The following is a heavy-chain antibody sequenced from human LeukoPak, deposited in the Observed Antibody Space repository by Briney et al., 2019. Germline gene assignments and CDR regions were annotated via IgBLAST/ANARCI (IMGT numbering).Heavy chain of an antibody. J-gene: IGHJ3*02. CDR3: ARARARGVDAFDI. CDR1: GYSFIDYY. D-gene: IGHD3-10*01. CDR2: INPNSGGT. V-gene: IGHV1-2*02. Sequence: ASVKVSCKTSGYSFIDYYMHWVRQAPGQGLEWMGWINPNSGGTSYAQKFQGRVTMTRDTSISTAYMELSRLRSDDTAVYYCARARARGVDAFDIWGQGTMVTVSS.